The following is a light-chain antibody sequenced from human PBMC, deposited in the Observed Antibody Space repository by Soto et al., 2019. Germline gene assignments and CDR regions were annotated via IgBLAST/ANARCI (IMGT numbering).Light chain of an antibody. CDR3: SAETSSTTYG. V-gene: IGLV2-14*01. CDR2: EVS. Sequence: QSVLTQPASVSGSPGQSITISCTGTSSDVGGYNYVSWYQQHPGKAPKLMIYEVSNRPIGVSNRFSGSKSGNTASLTISGLQAEDEADYSCSAETSSTTYGSGTGTKVTVL. CDR1: SSDVGGYNY. J-gene: IGLJ1*01.